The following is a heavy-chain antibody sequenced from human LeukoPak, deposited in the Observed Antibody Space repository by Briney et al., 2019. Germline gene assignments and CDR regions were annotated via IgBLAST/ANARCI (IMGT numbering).Heavy chain of an antibody. CDR2: IYTSGST. Sequence: PSEPLSLTCTVSGGSISSGSYYWSWIRQPAGKGLDWIGRIYTSGSTNYNPSFKSRVTISIDTSKNQFSLKLSSVTAADTAVYYCAKYSGYDRGTYYYYYMDVWGKGTTVTVSS. D-gene: IGHD5-12*01. V-gene: IGHV4-61*02. CDR1: GGSISSGSYY. J-gene: IGHJ6*03. CDR3: AKYSGYDRGTYYYYYMDV.